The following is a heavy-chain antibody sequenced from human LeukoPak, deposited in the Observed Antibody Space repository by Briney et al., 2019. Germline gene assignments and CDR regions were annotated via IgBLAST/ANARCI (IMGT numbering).Heavy chain of an antibody. J-gene: IGHJ6*03. CDR2: IRFNGTSE. V-gene: IGHV3-30*02. Sequence: GRSLGLSSTTSVFTIRNFGMHWSRETPGNGMKRKAFIRFNGTSEFYADSVKARFNISRDSSHNTVSLQLNNLRINDTAIYYCTKTSLSDPSGNYYYMDGCGKGTTVTGSS. CDR3: TKTSLSDPSGNYYYMDG. D-gene: IGHD3-3*01. CDR1: VFTIRNFG.